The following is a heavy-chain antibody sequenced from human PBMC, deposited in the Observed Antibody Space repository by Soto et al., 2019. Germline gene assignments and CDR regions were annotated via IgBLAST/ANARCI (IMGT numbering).Heavy chain of an antibody. CDR3: ARDGYYYDSSGYYYYYGMDV. D-gene: IGHD3-22*01. CDR2: ISVYNGNT. V-gene: IGHV1-18*01. CDR1: GYTFTSYG. J-gene: IGHJ6*02. Sequence: QVQLVQSGAEVKKPGASVKVSCRASGYTFTSYGISWVRQAPGQGLEWMGWISVYNGNTNYAQKLQGRVTMTTDTSTSTAYMELRSLRSDDTAVYYCARDGYYYDSSGYYYYYGMDVWGQGTTVTVSS.